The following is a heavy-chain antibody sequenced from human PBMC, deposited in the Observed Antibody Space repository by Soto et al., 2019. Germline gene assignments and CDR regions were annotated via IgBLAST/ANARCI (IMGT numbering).Heavy chain of an antibody. CDR1: GYSFTSYW. CDR3: ARLPGDSSGYPTGYYYYGMDV. J-gene: IGHJ6*02. CDR2: IYPGDSDT. Sequence: PGESLKISCKGSGYSFTSYWIGWVRQMPGKGLEWMGIIYPGDSDTRYSPSFQGQVTISADKSISTAYLQWSSLKASDTAMYYCARLPGDSSGYPTGYYYYGMDVWGQGTTVTVSS. D-gene: IGHD3-22*01. V-gene: IGHV5-51*01.